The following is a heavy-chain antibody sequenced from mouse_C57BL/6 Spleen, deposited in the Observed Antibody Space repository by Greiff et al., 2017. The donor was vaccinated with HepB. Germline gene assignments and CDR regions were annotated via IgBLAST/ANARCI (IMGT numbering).Heavy chain of an antibody. J-gene: IGHJ2*01. Sequence: QVQLQQPGAELVKPGASVKLSCKASGYTFTSYWMHWVKQRPGRGLEWIGRIDPNSGGTKYNEKFKSKATLTVDKPSSTAYMQLSSLTSEDSAVYYCARESGFITTVVATDYWGQGTTLTVSS. CDR1: GYTFTSYW. D-gene: IGHD1-1*01. V-gene: IGHV1-72*01. CDR3: ARESGFITTVVATDY. CDR2: IDPNSGGT.